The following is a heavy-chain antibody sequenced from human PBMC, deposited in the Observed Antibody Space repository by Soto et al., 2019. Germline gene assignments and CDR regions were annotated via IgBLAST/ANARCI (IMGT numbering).Heavy chain of an antibody. V-gene: IGHV4-59*08. CDR1: GVSFTSYF. CDR3: ARPFDY. Sequence: QVQLQESGPGLVKPSETLSLTCTVSGVSFTSYFWSWLRQPPGKGLEWLGSIYYTGRTNYNPSLKRRVTMSVDTSKNQLSLILNSVTAADTAVYYCARPFDYWGQGTLVTVSS. CDR2: IYYTGRT. J-gene: IGHJ4*02.